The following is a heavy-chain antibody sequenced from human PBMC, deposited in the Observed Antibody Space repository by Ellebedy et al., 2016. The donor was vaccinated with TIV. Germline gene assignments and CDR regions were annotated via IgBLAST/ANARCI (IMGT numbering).Heavy chain of an antibody. J-gene: IGHJ6*03. V-gene: IGHV3-48*04. D-gene: IGHD2-2*02. CDR3: ARDVVVPAAINDYYYYYMDV. Sequence: GESLKISCAASGFTFSSYSMNWVRQAPGKGLEWVSYISSSSSTIYYADSVKGRFTISRDNAKNSLYLQMNSLRAEDTAVYYCARDVVVPAAINDYYYYYMDVWGKGTTVTVSS. CDR1: GFTFSSYS. CDR2: ISSSSSTI.